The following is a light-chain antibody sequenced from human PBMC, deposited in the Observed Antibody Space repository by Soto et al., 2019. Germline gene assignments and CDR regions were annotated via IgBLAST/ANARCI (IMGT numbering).Light chain of an antibody. Sequence: EIVMTQSPATLSVSPGERAALSCRASQSVSNNLAWYQLKPGQAPRLLIYDASTRATGIPVRFSGSGSGTEFTLTISSLQSEDFAVYYCQQYNDWPPYTFGQGTKLEI. J-gene: IGKJ2*01. CDR1: QSVSNN. CDR2: DAS. CDR3: QQYNDWPPYT. V-gene: IGKV3-15*01.